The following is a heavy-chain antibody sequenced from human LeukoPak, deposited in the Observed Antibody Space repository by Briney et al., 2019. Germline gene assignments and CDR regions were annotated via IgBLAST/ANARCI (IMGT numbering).Heavy chain of an antibody. Sequence: ASVKVSCKASGGSFSSYAISWVRQAPGQGLEWMGGIIPIFGTANYAQRFQGRVTITADKSTSTAYMELSSLRSEDTAVYYCARGMGAYYFDYWGQGTLVTVSS. CDR2: IIPIFGTA. CDR1: GGSFSSYA. CDR3: ARGMGAYYFDY. V-gene: IGHV1-69*06. D-gene: IGHD3-16*01. J-gene: IGHJ4*02.